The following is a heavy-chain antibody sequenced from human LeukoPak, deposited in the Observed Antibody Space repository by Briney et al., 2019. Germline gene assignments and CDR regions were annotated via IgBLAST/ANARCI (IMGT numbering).Heavy chain of an antibody. CDR2: TYYRSKWLN. Sequence: SQTLSLTCAISGDSVSRSSAYWNWFRQSPSRGLEWLGRTYYRSKWLNDYAASAKSRISVNPDTSKNHYSLQLNSVTPEDTAIYYCARGRMMSGMDVWGQGTTVTVSS. CDR1: GDSVSRSSAY. V-gene: IGHV6-1*01. CDR3: ARGRMMSGMDV. J-gene: IGHJ6*02. D-gene: IGHD3-16*01.